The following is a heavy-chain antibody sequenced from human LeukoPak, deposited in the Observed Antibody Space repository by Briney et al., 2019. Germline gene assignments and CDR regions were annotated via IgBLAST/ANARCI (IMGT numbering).Heavy chain of an antibody. J-gene: IGHJ4*02. V-gene: IGHV3-33*01. D-gene: IGHD5-18*01. CDR2: IWYDGSNK. CDR3: ARDRRYSYGSGFDY. Sequence: GGSLRLSCAASGFTFSSYGMHWVRQAPGKGLEWVAVIWYDGSNKYYADSVKGRFTTSRDNSKNTLYLQMNSLRAEDTAVYYCARDRRYSYGSGFDYWGQGTLVTVSS. CDR1: GFTFSSYG.